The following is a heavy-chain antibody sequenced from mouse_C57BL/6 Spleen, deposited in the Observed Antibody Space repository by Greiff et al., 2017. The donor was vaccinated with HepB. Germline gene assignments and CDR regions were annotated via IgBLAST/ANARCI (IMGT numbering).Heavy chain of an antibody. CDR1: GFTFSDYG. CDR3: AGGLGRGMDY. CDR2: ISSGSSTI. V-gene: IGHV5-17*01. Sequence: DVKLVESGGGLVKPGGSLKLSCAASGFTFSDYGMHWVRQAPEKGLEWVAYISSGSSTIYYADTVKGRFTISRDNAKNTLFLQMTSLRSEDTAMYYCAGGLGRGMDYWGQGTSVTVSS. D-gene: IGHD4-1*01. J-gene: IGHJ4*01.